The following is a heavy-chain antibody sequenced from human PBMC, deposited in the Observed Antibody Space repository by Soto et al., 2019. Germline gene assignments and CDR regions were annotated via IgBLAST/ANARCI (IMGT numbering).Heavy chain of an antibody. Sequence: GASVKVSCKASGGTFSSYAISWVRQAPGQGLEWMGGIIPIFGTANYAQKFQGRVTITADESTSTAYMELSSLRSEDTAVYYCARVGSVHSRSAVNWFDPWGQGXLVTVSS. V-gene: IGHV1-69*13. J-gene: IGHJ5*02. CDR3: ARVGSVHSRSAVNWFDP. CDR1: GGTFSSYA. CDR2: IIPIFGTA. D-gene: IGHD6-6*01.